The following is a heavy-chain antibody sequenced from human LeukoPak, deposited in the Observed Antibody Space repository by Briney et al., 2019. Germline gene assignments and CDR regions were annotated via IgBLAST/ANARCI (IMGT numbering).Heavy chain of an antibody. V-gene: IGHV3-53*01. D-gene: IGHD3-22*01. CDR2: IYSGGST. CDR3: ARATHYYESSGYDY. J-gene: IGHJ4*02. CDR1: GFIVRNYY. Sequence: GGSLRLSCAASGFIVRNYYLSWVRQAPGKGLGWVSVIYSGGSTGYADSVKGRFTISRDNAKNSLYLQMNSLRAEDTALYYCARATHYYESSGYDYWGQGTLVTVSS.